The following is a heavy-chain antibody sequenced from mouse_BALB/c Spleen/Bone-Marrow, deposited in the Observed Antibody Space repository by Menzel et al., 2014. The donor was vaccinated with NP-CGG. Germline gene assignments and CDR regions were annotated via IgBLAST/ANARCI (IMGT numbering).Heavy chain of an antibody. Sequence: EVKLVESGPGLVKPSQSLSLTCTVTGYSITSDYAWNWIRPFPGNKLEWMGYISYSGSTSYNPSLKSRISIARDTSKNQFFLQLNSVTTEDTATYYCARYYYGNYWFAYWGQGTLVTVSA. CDR2: ISYSGST. J-gene: IGHJ3*01. CDR3: ARYYYGNYWFAY. CDR1: GYSITSDYA. V-gene: IGHV3-2*02. D-gene: IGHD2-1*01.